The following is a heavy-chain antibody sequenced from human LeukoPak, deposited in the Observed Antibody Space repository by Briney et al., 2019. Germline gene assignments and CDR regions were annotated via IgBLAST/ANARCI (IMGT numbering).Heavy chain of an antibody. CDR2: INHSGST. D-gene: IGHD5-24*01. J-gene: IGHJ2*01. V-gene: IGHV4-34*01. CDR1: VGSFSGYY. Sequence: SETLSLTCAVFVGSFSGYYWTWIRQPPGKGLEWIGEINHSGSTNYNPSLKSRVTISVDTSKNQFSLKLSSVTAADMAVYYCARGRRDGYSGPWYFDLWGRGTLVTVSS. CDR3: ARGRRDGYSGPWYFDL.